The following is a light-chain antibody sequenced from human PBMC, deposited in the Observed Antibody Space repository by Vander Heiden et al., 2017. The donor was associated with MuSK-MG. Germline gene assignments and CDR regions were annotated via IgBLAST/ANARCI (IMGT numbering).Light chain of an antibody. CDR3: QVWDSSSDHVV. CDR2: DDS. J-gene: IGLJ2*01. CDR1: NIGSKS. Sequence: SYVLTQPPSASVAPVQTARITCGGNNIGSKSVHWYQQKPGQAPVLVVYDDSDRPSGIPERFSGSNSGNTATLTISRVEAGDEDDYYCQVWDSSSDHVVFGGGTKLTVL. V-gene: IGLV3-21*02.